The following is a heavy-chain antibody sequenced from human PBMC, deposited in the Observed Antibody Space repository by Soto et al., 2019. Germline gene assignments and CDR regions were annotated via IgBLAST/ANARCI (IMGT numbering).Heavy chain of an antibody. J-gene: IGHJ6*02. CDR2: ISGSAGTT. V-gene: IGHV3-23*01. CDR1: GFTFSSYS. Sequence: SGGSLRLSCSASGFTFSSYSMSWVRQAPGKGLEWVSSISGSAGTTYYADSVKGHFTISRDNSKSTLYLQMNSLRVEDTAVYYCAKEWSSGMDVWGQGTTVTVSS. D-gene: IGHD2-15*01. CDR3: AKEWSSGMDV.